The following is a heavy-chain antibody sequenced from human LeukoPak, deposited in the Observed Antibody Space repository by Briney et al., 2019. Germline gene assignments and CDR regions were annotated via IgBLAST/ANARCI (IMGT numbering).Heavy chain of an antibody. D-gene: IGHD5-24*01. J-gene: IGHJ4*02. CDR1: GGSISSSNW. CDR2: TYHSGRT. V-gene: IGHV4-4*02. CDR3: ARLYRPATRFDY. Sequence: PSETLSLTCAVSGGSISSSNWWSWVRQPPGKGLEWIGETYHSGRTNYNPSLKSRGTISVDKSKNQFSLKLTSGAASDTAVYYCARLYRPATRFDYWGQGTLVTVSS.